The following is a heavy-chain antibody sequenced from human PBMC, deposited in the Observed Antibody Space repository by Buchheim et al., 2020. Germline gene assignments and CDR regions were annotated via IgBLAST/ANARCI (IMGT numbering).Heavy chain of an antibody. V-gene: IGHV4-31*03. Sequence: QVQLQESGPGLVKPSQTLSLTCTVSGGSISSGGYYWSWIRQHPGKGLEWIGYIYYSGSTYYNPSLKSRVTISVDTSKNQSSLKLSSVTAADTAVYYCARGPGYYDFWSGYLRGNYYYGMDVWGQGTT. CDR2: IYYSGST. J-gene: IGHJ6*02. CDR1: GGSISSGGYY. CDR3: ARGPGYYDFWSGYLRGNYYYGMDV. D-gene: IGHD3-3*01.